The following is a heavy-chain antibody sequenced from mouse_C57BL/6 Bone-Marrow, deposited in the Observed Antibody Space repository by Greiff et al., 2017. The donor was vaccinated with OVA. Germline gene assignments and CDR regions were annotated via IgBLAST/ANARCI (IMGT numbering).Heavy chain of an antibody. CDR2: IHPNSGST. CDR1: GYTFTSYW. V-gene: IGHV1-64*01. J-gene: IGHJ4*01. Sequence: QVQLKQPGAELVKPGASVKLSCKASGYTFTSYWMHWVKQRPGQGLEWIGMIHPNSGSTNYNEKFKSKATLTVDKSSSTAYMQLSSLTSEDSAVYYCARIYYGIYYYAMDYWGQGTSVTVSS. CDR3: ARIYYGIYYYAMDY. D-gene: IGHD2-1*01.